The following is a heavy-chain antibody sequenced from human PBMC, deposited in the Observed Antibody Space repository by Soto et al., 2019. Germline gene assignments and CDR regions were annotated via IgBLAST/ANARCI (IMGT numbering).Heavy chain of an antibody. CDR1: GGSISSGGYS. V-gene: IGHV4-30-2*05. CDR2: MYHSGST. Sequence: SETLSLTCAVSGGSISSGGYSWSWIRQPPGKGLEWIGYMYHSGSTYYNPSLKSRVTISVDTSKNQFSLKLSSVTAADTAVYYCARHNYDSSGTAVDVWGQGTTVTAP. D-gene: IGHD3-22*01. J-gene: IGHJ6*02. CDR3: ARHNYDSSGTAVDV.